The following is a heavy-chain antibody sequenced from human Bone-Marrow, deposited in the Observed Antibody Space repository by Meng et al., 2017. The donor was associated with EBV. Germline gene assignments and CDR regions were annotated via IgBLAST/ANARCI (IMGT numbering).Heavy chain of an antibody. D-gene: IGHD3-22*01. CDR1: GGTFGSLL. Sequence: VQSGAEVKKPGPSGKVSCKASGGTFGSLLVSWLLQAPGQRLERVGGINPLLGTVNYAQKFQGRVTITADESRTTVYLGLSSLRSEDTAKYYCARGHYDGNWCQGTLVTVSS. CDR2: INPLLGTV. J-gene: IGHJ4*02. CDR3: ARGHYDGN. V-gene: IGHV1-69*01.